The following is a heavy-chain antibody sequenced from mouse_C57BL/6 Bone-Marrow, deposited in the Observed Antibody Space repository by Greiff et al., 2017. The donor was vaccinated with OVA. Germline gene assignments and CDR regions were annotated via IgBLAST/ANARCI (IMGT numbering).Heavy chain of an antibody. D-gene: IGHD1-1*01. Sequence: VNVVESGAELVRPGTSVKVSCKASGYAFTNYLIEWVKQRPGQGLEWIGVINPGSGGTNYNEKFKGKATLTADKSSSTAYMQLSSLTSEDSAVYFCALITTPQYFDYWGQGTTLTVSS. CDR1: GYAFTNYL. J-gene: IGHJ2*01. CDR3: ALITTPQYFDY. CDR2: INPGSGGT. V-gene: IGHV1-54*01.